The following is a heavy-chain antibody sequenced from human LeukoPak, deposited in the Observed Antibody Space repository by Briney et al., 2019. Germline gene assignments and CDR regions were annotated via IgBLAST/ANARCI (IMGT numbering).Heavy chain of an antibody. CDR1: GGSINDYY. V-gene: IGHV4-59*01. CDR2: IYYSGST. D-gene: IGHD3-9*01. Sequence: PSETLSLTCTVSGGSINDYYWRWIRQPPGNGLEWIGYIYYSGSTNYNPSLKSRLTISVDTPNNQFSLKLISVTAADTAVYYCTRTYDILTAYPDWGQGTPVTVSS. CDR3: TRTYDILTAYPD. J-gene: IGHJ4*02.